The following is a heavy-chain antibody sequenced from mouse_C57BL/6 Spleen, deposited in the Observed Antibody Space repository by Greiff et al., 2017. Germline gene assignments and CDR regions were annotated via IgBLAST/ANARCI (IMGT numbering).Heavy chain of an antibody. CDR1: GYTFTSYW. J-gene: IGHJ3*01. Sequence: QVQLQQPGAELVKPGASVKMSCKASGYTFTSYWITWVKQRPGQGLEWIGDIYPGSGSTNYNEKFKGKATLTVDTSSSTAYMQLSSLTSEDSAVYYCARMGLGNDEAYWGQGTLVTVSA. V-gene: IGHV1-55*01. CDR3: ARMGLGNDEAY. D-gene: IGHD2-2*01. CDR2: IYPGSGST.